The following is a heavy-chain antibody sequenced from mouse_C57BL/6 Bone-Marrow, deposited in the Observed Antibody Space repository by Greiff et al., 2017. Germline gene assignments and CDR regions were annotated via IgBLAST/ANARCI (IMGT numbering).Heavy chain of an antibody. D-gene: IGHD1-1*01. V-gene: IGHV1-82*01. Sequence: QVQLQQSGPELVKPGASVKISCKASGYAFSSSWMNWVKQRPGKGLEWIGRIYPGDGDTNYNGKFKGKATLTADKSSSTAYMQLSSLTSEDSAVYFCERPAVVALHYWYFDVWGTGTTVTVSS. J-gene: IGHJ1*03. CDR1: GYAFSSSW. CDR3: ERPAVVALHYWYFDV. CDR2: IYPGDGDT.